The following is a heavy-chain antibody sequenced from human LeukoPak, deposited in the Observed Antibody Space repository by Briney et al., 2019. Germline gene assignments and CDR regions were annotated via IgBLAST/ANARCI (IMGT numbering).Heavy chain of an antibody. V-gene: IGHV1-69*04. CDR1: GGTFSSYA. J-gene: IGHJ3*02. CDR3: ARDPQRQGDAFDI. D-gene: IGHD1-1*01. Sequence: ASVKVSCKASGGTFSSYAISWVRQAPGQGLEWMGRIIPILGIANYAQKFQGRVTITADESTSTAYMELSSLRSEDTAVYYCARDPQRQGDAFDIWGQGTMVTVSS. CDR2: IIPILGIA.